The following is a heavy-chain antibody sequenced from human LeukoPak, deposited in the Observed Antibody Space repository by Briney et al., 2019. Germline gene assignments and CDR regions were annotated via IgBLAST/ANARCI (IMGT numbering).Heavy chain of an antibody. CDR2: IYHSGST. D-gene: IGHD3-10*01. Sequence: PSQTLSLTCAVSGGSISSGGYSWSWIRQPPGKGLEWIGYIYHSGSTYYNPSLKSRVTISVDTSKNQFSLKLSSVTAADTAVYYCARGTHYYGSGRGPYLKNNWFDPWGQGTLVTVSS. V-gene: IGHV4-30-2*01. CDR3: ARGTHYYGSGRGPYLKNNWFDP. CDR1: GGSISSGGYS. J-gene: IGHJ5*02.